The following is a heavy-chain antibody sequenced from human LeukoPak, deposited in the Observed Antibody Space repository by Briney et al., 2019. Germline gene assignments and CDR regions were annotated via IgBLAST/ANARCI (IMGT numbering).Heavy chain of an antibody. Sequence: GVSLRLSCAASGFTFNNYAMSWVRQAPGKGLEWVSAMSGNGDTTYYADSVKGRFTISRDNSKNTLYLQMNSLRAEDTAVYYCARGYVSLGYFDYWGQGTLVTVSP. CDR2: MSGNGDTT. CDR1: GFTFNNYA. J-gene: IGHJ4*02. V-gene: IGHV3-23*01. D-gene: IGHD2-15*01. CDR3: ARGYVSLGYFDY.